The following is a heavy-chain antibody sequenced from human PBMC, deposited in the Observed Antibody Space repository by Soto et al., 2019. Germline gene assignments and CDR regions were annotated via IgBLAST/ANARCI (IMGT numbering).Heavy chain of an antibody. Sequence: GGSLRLSCAASGFTFSSYWMSWVRQAPGKGLEWVANIKQDGSEKYYVDSVKGRFTIYRDNAKNSLYLQMNSLRAEDTAVYYCARDLYCSGGSCYLFDYWGQGTLVTVSS. J-gene: IGHJ4*02. CDR3: ARDLYCSGGSCYLFDY. D-gene: IGHD2-15*01. CDR1: GFTFSSYW. V-gene: IGHV3-7*01. CDR2: IKQDGSEK.